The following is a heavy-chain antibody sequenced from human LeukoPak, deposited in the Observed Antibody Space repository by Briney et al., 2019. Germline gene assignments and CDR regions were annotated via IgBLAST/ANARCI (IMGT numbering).Heavy chain of an antibody. J-gene: IGHJ3*02. Sequence: GGSLRLSCAASGFTFSDYYMSWIRQAPGKGLEWVSYISSSGSTIYYADSVKGRFTISRDNAKNSLYLQMNSLRAEDTAVYYCAKLILYQARDAFDIWGQGTMVTVSS. V-gene: IGHV3-11*01. CDR3: AKLILYQARDAFDI. CDR2: ISSSGSTI. D-gene: IGHD2-8*01. CDR1: GFTFSDYY.